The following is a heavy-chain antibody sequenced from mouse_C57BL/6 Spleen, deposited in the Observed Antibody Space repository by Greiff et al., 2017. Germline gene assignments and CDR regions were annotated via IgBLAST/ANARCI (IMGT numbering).Heavy chain of an antibody. CDR1: GYTFTSYW. D-gene: IGHD2-4*01. Sequence: QVQLQQPGAELVKPGASVKMSCKASGYTFTSYWITWVKQRPGQGLEWIGDIYPGSGSTNYNEKFKSTATLTVDTSSSTAYMQLSSLTSEDSAVYYCARKGVYYDYNGGFAYWGQGTLVTVSA. CDR3: ARKGVYYDYNGGFAY. CDR2: IYPGSGST. J-gene: IGHJ3*01. V-gene: IGHV1-55*01.